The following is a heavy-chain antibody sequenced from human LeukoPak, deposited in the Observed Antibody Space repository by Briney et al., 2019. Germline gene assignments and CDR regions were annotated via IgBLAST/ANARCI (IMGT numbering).Heavy chain of an antibody. J-gene: IGHJ5*02. Sequence: PSQTVSLTCAVSGGSLSSGGYSWSWIRQPPGKGLEWIGYIYYSGSTYYNPSLKSRVTISVDTSKNQFSLKLSSVTAADTAVYYCARRYCSGGSCYLGGWFDPWGQGTLVTVSS. CDR1: GGSLSSGGYS. CDR3: ARRYCSGGSCYLGGWFDP. V-gene: IGHV4-30-4*07. D-gene: IGHD2-15*01. CDR2: IYYSGST.